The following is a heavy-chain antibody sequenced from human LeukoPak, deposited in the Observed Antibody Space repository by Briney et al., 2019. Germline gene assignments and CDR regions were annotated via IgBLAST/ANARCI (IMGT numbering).Heavy chain of an antibody. CDR1: GGSISSSSYY. V-gene: IGHV4-39*07. Sequence: SETLSLTCTVSGGSISSSSYYWGWIRQPPGKGLEWIGSIYYSGSTYYNPSLKSRVTISVDTSKNQFSLKLSSVTAADTAVYYCARRIQLWLILAFDIWAKGQWSPSLQ. D-gene: IGHD5-18*01. CDR2: IYYSGST. J-gene: IGHJ3*02. CDR3: ARRIQLWLILAFDI.